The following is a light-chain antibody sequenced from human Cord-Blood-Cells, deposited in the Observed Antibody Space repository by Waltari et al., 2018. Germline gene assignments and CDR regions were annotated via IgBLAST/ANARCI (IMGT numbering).Light chain of an antibody. CDR1: SGSIASNY. CDR2: ADN. V-gene: IGLV6-57*01. CDR3: QSYDSSNWV. Sequence: SESPGKTVTISCTRSSGSIASNYVQWYQQRPGSSPTTVIYADNQRPSGVPDRFSGSIDSSSNSASLTISGRKTEDEADYYCQSYDSSNWVFGGGTKLTVL. J-gene: IGLJ3*02.